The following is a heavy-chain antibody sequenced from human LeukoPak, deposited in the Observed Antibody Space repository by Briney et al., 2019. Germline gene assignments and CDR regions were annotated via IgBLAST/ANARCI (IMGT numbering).Heavy chain of an antibody. CDR2: ISSSGTTI. Sequence: GGSLRLSCAASGFTFSDYYMSWIRQAPGKGLEWVSYISSSGTTIYYADSVKGRFTISRDNSKNTLHLQMNSLRAEDTAVYYCAKHRPDAFDIWGQGTMVTVSS. J-gene: IGHJ3*02. V-gene: IGHV3-11*01. CDR1: GFTFSDYY. CDR3: AKHRPDAFDI.